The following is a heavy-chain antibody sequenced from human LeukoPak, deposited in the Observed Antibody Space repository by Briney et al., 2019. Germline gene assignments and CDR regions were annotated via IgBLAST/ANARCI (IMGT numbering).Heavy chain of an antibody. Sequence: GESLKISCKGSGYSFTGYWIGWVRQMPGKGLEWMGIIYPGDSDTRYSPSFQGQVTISADKSISTAYLQWSSLKASDTAMYYCARPPSGYSGYDSYFDYWGQGTLVTVSS. J-gene: IGHJ4*02. V-gene: IGHV5-51*01. CDR3: ARPPSGYSGYDSYFDY. CDR1: GYSFTGYW. CDR2: IYPGDSDT. D-gene: IGHD5-12*01.